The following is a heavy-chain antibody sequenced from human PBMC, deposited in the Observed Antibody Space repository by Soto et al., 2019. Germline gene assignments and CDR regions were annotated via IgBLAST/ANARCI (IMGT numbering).Heavy chain of an antibody. Sequence: PGGSLRLSCADSAFTFSSYEMNWVRQAPGTGLEWVSYIGNSGSAIYYADSVKGRFTISRDNARNSLYLQMNNRRAEDTAVYFCAREYSGGWSRCGYFDCWVQGTLVTVSS. D-gene: IGHD6-19*01. CDR2: IGNSGSAI. J-gene: IGHJ4*03. CDR3: AREYSGGWSRCGYFDC. V-gene: IGHV3-48*03. CDR1: AFTFSSYE.